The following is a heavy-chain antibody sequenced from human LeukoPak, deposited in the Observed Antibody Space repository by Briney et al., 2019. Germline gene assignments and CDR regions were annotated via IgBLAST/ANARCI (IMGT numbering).Heavy chain of an antibody. CDR3: TTGTHFDY. CDR1: GFTFSSYS. D-gene: IGHD1-1*01. Sequence: GGSLRLSCAASGFTFSSYSMNWVRQASGKGLEWVGRIRSKANSYATAYAASVKGRFTISRDDSKNTAYLQMNSLKTEDTAVYYCTTGTHFDYWGQGTLVTVSS. V-gene: IGHV3-73*01. CDR2: IRSKANSYAT. J-gene: IGHJ4*02.